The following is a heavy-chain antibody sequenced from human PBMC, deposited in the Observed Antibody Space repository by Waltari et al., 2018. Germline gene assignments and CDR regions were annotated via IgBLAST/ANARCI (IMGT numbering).Heavy chain of an antibody. J-gene: IGHJ3*01. V-gene: IGHV1-8*01. CDR2: RNPSTGAA. D-gene: IGHD1-1*01. CDR1: GYTFISYD. Sequence: QVQLVQSGAEVKKPGASVRVSCKASGYTFISYDINWVRQAPGQGVEWMGWRNPSTGAARFAENSQDRVTMTRGTSETTAYMEISDLTSHDTAVYYCARGDNWNDRLDFWGQGTKVTVSS. CDR3: ARGDNWNDRLDF.